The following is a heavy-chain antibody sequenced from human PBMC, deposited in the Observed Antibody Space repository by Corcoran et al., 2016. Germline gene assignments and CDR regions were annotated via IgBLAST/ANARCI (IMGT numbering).Heavy chain of an antibody. D-gene: IGHD3-16*01. CDR1: GYTFTSHG. J-gene: IGHJ6*02. V-gene: IGHV1-18*01. CDR2: ISAYNGNT. Sequence: VXLVQSGAEVKKPGASVKVSCKASGYTFTSHGISWVRQARGQGLEWMGWISAYNGNTNYAQKLQGRVTITTATSTSTAYMELRSLRSDDTAVYYWARDRGKGYYYGMDVWGQGTTVTVSS. CDR3: ARDRGKGYYYGMDV.